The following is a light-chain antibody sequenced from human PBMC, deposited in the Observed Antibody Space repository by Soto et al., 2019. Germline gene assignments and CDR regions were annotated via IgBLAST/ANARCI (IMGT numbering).Light chain of an antibody. CDR1: QSISTW. Sequence: DIHMTQSPCTLSASFGETVTVTCRASQSISTWLAWYQQKPGKAPKLLIYDASSLESGVPSRFSGSGSGTEFTLTISSLQTEDFASYYCQQYNSYSTFGQGTKVDIK. CDR2: DAS. V-gene: IGKV1-5*01. J-gene: IGKJ1*01. CDR3: QQYNSYST.